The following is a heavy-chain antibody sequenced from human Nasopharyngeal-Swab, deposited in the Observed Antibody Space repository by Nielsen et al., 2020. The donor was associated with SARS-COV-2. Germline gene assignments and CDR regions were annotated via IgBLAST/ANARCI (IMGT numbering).Heavy chain of an antibody. J-gene: IGHJ6*02. CDR2: IYPGDSDT. D-gene: IGHD1-26*01. Sequence: VRQMPGKGLEWMGIIYPGDSDTRYSPSFQGQVTISADKSISTAYLQWSSLKASDTAMYYCARQGKWEPYYYYGTDVWGQGTTVTVSS. V-gene: IGHV5-51*01. CDR3: ARQGKWEPYYYYGTDV.